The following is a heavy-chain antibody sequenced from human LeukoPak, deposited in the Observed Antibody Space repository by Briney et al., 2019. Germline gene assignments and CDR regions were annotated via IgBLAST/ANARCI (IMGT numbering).Heavy chain of an antibody. CDR2: INPNSGGT. D-gene: IGHD2-21*01. CDR3: ARTYHSSSSEVDP. J-gene: IGHJ5*02. CDR1: GYTFTGYY. V-gene: IGHV1-2*02. Sequence: ASVKVSCKASGYTFTGYYMHWVRQAPGQGLEWMGWINPNSGGTNYAQKFQGRVTMTRDTSISTAYMELSRLRSDDTAVYYCARTYHSSSSEVDPWGQGTLVTVSS.